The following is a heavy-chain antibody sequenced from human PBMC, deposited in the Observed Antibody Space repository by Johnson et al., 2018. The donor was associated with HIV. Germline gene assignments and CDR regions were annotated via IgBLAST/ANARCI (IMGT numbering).Heavy chain of an antibody. J-gene: IGHJ3*02. CDR2: ISSSGSNI. D-gene: IGHD1-1*01. CDR1: GFTVSSNY. Sequence: QVQLVESGGGLVQPGGSLRLSCAASGFTVSSNYMSWIRQAPGKGLEWVAYISSSGSNIYYADSVKGRFTISRDNAKNSLYLHMNSLRAEDTAVYYCAGDALNVGNDAFDIWGQGTMVTGSS. CDR3: AGDALNVGNDAFDI. V-gene: IGHV3-11*01.